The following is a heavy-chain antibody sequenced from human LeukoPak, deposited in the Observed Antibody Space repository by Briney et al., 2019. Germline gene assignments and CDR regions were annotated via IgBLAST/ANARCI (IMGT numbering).Heavy chain of an antibody. CDR2: IYPDDSDT. CDR1: GYKFTSYW. Sequence: GESLKISCKGSGYKFTSYWIRWVRQMPGKGLGWMGIIYPDDSDTRYSPSFQGQVTISADESISTAYLQWRSLRASDTATYYCGRHLAYYGLDVWGQGTTVTVSS. J-gene: IGHJ6*02. CDR3: GRHLAYYGLDV. V-gene: IGHV5-51*01.